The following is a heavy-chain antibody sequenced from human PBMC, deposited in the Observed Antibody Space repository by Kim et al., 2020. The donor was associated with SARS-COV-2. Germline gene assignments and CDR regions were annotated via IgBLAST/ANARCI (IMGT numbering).Heavy chain of an antibody. J-gene: IGHJ4*02. CDR3: ARGGVLGYCTGGVCYSSSWYPFDY. Sequence: SVKVSCKASGGTFSSYAISWVRQAPGQGLEWMGGIIPIFGTANYAQKFQGRVTITADESTSTAYMELSSLRSEDTAVYYCARGGVLGYCTGGVCYSSSWYPFDYWGQGTLVTVSS. CDR2: IIPIFGTA. D-gene: IGHD2-8*02. V-gene: IGHV1-69*13. CDR1: GGTFSSYA.